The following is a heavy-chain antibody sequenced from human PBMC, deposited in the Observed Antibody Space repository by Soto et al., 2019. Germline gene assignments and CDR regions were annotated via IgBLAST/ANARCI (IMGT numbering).Heavy chain of an antibody. CDR3: ARGGAGTPYYYGLDV. V-gene: IGHV6-1*01. CDR2: TYYTSRWHT. D-gene: IGHD3-16*01. Sequence: QVQLEQSGPGLVKSSQTLSLTCAISGDRVSTNSAAWNWIRQSPSRGLEWLGRTYYTSRWHTDYAGSLKSRIIISPDTRKNQFSLQLNSVTPEDTAVYYCARGGAGTPYYYGLDVWGQGTTVTVSS. J-gene: IGHJ6*02. CDR1: GDRVSTNSAA.